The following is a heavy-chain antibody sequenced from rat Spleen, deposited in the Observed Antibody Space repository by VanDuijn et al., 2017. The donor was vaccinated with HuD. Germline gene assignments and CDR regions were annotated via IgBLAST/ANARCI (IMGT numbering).Heavy chain of an antibody. D-gene: IGHD4-4*01. V-gene: IGHV5-29*01. CDR3: TRRGYLSDWYFDF. J-gene: IGHJ1*01. CDR1: GFTFSDFY. CDR2: ISYDGSKT. Sequence: EVQLVESDGGLVQPGRSLKLSCAASGFTFSDFYMAWVRQAPTKGLEWVATISYDGSKTYYRDSVKGRFTISRDNARSTINLHMDSLRSADTAIYYCTRRGYLSDWYFDFWGPGTMVTVSS.